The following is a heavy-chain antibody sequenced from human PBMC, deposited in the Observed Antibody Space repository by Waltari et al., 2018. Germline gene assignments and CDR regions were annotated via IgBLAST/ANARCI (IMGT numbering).Heavy chain of an antibody. D-gene: IGHD1-26*01. CDR1: GFTFSGYW. J-gene: IGHJ4*02. Sequence: EAQLVESGGGLVQPGGSLRLSCTASGFTFSGYWMHWVRQTPGKGLVWVSRLNPYGGSTSYADPVKGRFTISRDNAKNTLYLQMHSLRLEDTAVYFCAGGSHYSTLEYWGQGALVTVSS. CDR2: LNPYGGST. CDR3: AGGSHYSTLEY. V-gene: IGHV3-74*01.